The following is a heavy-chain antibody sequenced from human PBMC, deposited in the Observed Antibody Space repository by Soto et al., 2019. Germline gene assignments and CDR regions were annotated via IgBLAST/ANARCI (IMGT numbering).Heavy chain of an antibody. Sequence: SETLSLTCTVSGGSISSYYWSWIRQPPGKGLEWIGYIYYSGSTNYNPSLKSRVTISVDTSKNQFSLKLSSVTAADTAVYYCARAPYYYDSSGYFFFDYWGQGTLVTVSS. CDR3: ARAPYYYDSSGYFFFDY. D-gene: IGHD3-22*01. J-gene: IGHJ4*02. CDR1: GGSISSYY. V-gene: IGHV4-59*01. CDR2: IYYSGST.